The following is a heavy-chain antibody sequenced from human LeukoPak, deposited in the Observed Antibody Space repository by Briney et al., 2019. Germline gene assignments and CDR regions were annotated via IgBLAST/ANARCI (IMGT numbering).Heavy chain of an antibody. CDR1: GGSISSSSYY. J-gene: IGHJ4*02. V-gene: IGHV4-61*05. CDR2: IYYSGST. CDR3: ARGPTTSPFYDSSGYYDY. D-gene: IGHD3-22*01. Sequence: PSETLSLTCTVSGGSISSSSYYWGWIRQPPGKGLEWIGYIYYSGSTNYNPSLKSRVTISVDTSKNQFSLKLSSVTAADTAVYHCARGPTTSPFYDSSGYYDYWGQGTLVTVSS.